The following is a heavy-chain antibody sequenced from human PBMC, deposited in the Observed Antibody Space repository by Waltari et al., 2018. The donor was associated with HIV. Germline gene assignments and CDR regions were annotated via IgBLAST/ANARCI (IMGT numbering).Heavy chain of an antibody. CDR1: GFTFSSYS. CDR3: ARGARGSYYYGSGTPYGMDV. CDR2: ISSSSSTI. Sequence: EVQLVESGGGLVQPGGSLRLSCAASGFTFSSYSMNWVRQAPGKGLEWVSYISSSSSTIYYADSVKGRLTISRDNAKNSLYLQMNSLRDEDTAVYYCARGARGSYYYGSGTPYGMDVWGQGTTVTVSS. V-gene: IGHV3-48*02. D-gene: IGHD3-10*01. J-gene: IGHJ6*02.